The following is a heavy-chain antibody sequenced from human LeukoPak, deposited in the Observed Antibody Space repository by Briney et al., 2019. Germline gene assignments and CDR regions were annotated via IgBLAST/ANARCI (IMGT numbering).Heavy chain of an antibody. J-gene: IGHJ4*02. D-gene: IGHD6-13*01. CDR2: ISGSGGST. Sequence: GGSLRLSCAASGFTFSSYAMSWVRQAPGKGLEWVSAISGSGGSTYYADSVKGRFTISRDNSKNTLYLQMNSLRAEDTAVYYCAKAGIAAVTRAPFDSWGQGTLVTVSS. CDR1: GFTFSSYA. CDR3: AKAGIAAVTRAPFDS. V-gene: IGHV3-23*01.